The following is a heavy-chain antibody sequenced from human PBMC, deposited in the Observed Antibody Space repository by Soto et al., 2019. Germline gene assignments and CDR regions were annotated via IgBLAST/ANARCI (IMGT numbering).Heavy chain of an antibody. J-gene: IGHJ5*02. CDR2: IYYSGST. Sequence: PSETLSLTCAVSCYSISSSDWWGWIRQPPGKGLEWIGYIYYSGSTYYNPSLKSRVTMSVDTSKNQFSLKLSSVTAVDTAVYYCARSQGSNWFDPWGQGTLVTVSS. V-gene: IGHV4-28*01. CDR1: CYSISSSDW. CDR3: ARSQGSNWFDP.